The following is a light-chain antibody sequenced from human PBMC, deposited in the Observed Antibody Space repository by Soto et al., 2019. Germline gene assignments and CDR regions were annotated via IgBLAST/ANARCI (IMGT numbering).Light chain of an antibody. CDR1: SSNIGSNS. CDR3: AAWDDSLNGVV. Sequence: QCVLTQPPSASGTPGQRVTISCSGSSSNIGSNSVNWYQQLPGTAPKLLMYSSNQRPSGVPDRFSGSKSGTSASLAISGLRSEDEADYYCAAWDDSLNGVVFGGGTKLTVL. CDR2: SSN. J-gene: IGLJ2*01. V-gene: IGLV1-44*01.